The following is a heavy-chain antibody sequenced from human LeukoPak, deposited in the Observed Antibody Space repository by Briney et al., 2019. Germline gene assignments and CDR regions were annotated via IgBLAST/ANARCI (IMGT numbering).Heavy chain of an antibody. CDR1: GFQFRTYA. D-gene: IGHD3-10*01. CDR3: ARGYYLDLGSFDY. CDR2: ISYDGSSE. V-gene: IGHV3-30*01. Sequence: GGPLRLSCAASGFQFRTYAMHWVRQAPAEGLEWLAIISYDGSSEYYADSVKGRFTVSRDNSEDTLSLQMNSLRAEDTAVYFCARGYYLDLGSFDYWGQGTLVTVSS. J-gene: IGHJ4*02.